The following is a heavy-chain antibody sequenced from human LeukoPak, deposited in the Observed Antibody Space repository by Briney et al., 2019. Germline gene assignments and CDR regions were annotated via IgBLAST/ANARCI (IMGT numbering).Heavy chain of an antibody. D-gene: IGHD4-17*01. V-gene: IGHV3-73*01. J-gene: IGHJ2*01. CDR1: GLTFSGSA. Sequence: GRSLRLSCAASGLTFSGSAMHWVRQASGKGLEWVGRIRSKANSYATAYAASVKGRFTISRDDSKNTAYLQMNSLKTEDTAVYYCTRLHGDYWYFDLWGRGTLATVSS. CDR3: TRLHGDYWYFDL. CDR2: IRSKANSYAT.